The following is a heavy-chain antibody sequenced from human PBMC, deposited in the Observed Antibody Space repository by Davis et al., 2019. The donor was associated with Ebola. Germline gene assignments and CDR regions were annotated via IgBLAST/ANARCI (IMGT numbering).Heavy chain of an antibody. CDR3: ARWYGDYEGLYY. CDR1: GGTFSSYA. J-gene: IGHJ4*02. Sequence: SVKVSCKASGGTFSSYAISWVRQAPGQGLEWMGRIIPILGIANYAQKFQGRVTITADKSTSTAYMELSSLRSEDTAVYYCARWYGDYEGLYYWGQGTLVTVSS. D-gene: IGHD4-17*01. V-gene: IGHV1-69*04. CDR2: IIPILGIA.